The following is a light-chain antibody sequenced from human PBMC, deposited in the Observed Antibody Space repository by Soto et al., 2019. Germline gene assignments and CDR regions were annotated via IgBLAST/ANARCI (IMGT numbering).Light chain of an antibody. CDR3: QQAKSFPIT. CDR1: QDIGNW. CDR2: SAS. J-gene: IGKJ5*01. V-gene: IGKV1-12*01. Sequence: DIQVTQSPPSMAASFGDRVTITFRASQDIGNWMTWYQQKPGKAPKLLSYSASTLVRGVPSRFSGSGSGTEFTITISGLQPEDYLTYYCQQAKSFPITFGQGARLDIK.